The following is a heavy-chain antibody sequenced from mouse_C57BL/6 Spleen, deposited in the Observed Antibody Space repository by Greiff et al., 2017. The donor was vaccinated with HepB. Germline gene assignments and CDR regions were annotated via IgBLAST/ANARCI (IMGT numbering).Heavy chain of an antibody. J-gene: IGHJ2*01. Sequence: VQLQQSGPGLVKPSQSLSLTCSVTGYSITSGYYWNWIRQFPGNKLEWMGYISYDGSNNYNPSLKNRISITRDTSKNQFFLKLNSVTTEDTATYYCARDGSSSFDYWGQGTTLTVSS. CDR2: ISYDGSN. D-gene: IGHD1-1*01. CDR3: ARDGSSSFDY. V-gene: IGHV3-6*01. CDR1: GYSITSGYY.